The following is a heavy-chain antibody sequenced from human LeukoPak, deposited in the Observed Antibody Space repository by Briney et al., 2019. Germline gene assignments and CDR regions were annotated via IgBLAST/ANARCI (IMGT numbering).Heavy chain of an antibody. CDR1: GYTFTSYG. CDR3: ARAALESITIFGVVKGPGMDV. D-gene: IGHD3-3*01. Sequence: VASVKLSFTASGYTFTSYGISLVRQAPGPGLEWMGWISAYNGNTNYAHKLHVRVTMTTDTSTSTAYMGLRSLRSDDTAVYYCARAALESITIFGVVKGPGMDVWDQGTTVTVSS. J-gene: IGHJ6*02. V-gene: IGHV1-18*01. CDR2: ISAYNGNT.